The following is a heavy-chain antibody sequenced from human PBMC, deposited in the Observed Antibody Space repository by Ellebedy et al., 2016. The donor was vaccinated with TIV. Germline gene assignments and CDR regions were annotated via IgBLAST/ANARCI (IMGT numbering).Heavy chain of an antibody. CDR1: RYTFTTFD. J-gene: IGHJ5*02. CDR2: LSPNSGNT. D-gene: IGHD3-10*01. CDR3: ARGNFGSGSQGGS. V-gene: IGHV1-8*01. Sequence: ASVKVSXKASRYTFTTFDINWVRQATGQGLEWMGWLSPNSGNTGSAQKFQGRVTMTMNTSISTAYMELNSLTSEDTAVYYCARGNFGSGSQGGSWGQGTLVTVSS.